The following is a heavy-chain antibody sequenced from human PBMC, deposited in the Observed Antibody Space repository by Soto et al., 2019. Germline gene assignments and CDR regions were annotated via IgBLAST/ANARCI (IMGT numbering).Heavy chain of an antibody. CDR2: IYTSGTT. CDR1: GGSISSYF. D-gene: IGHD6-19*01. CDR3: AREDNSGWFSYFDY. J-gene: IGHJ4*02. Sequence: SETLSLTCTVSGGSISSYFWSWVRQPAGKGLEWIGRIYTSGTTNYNPSLKSRVTMSVDTSKNQFSLKLSSLTAADTAVYYCAREDNSGWFSYFDYWGQGTLVTVSS. V-gene: IGHV4-4*07.